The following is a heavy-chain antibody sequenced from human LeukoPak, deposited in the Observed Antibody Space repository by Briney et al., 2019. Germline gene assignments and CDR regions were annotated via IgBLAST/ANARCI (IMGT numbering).Heavy chain of an antibody. CDR2: INWNGGST. CDR1: GFIFNNYA. D-gene: IGHD6-19*01. J-gene: IGHJ4*02. Sequence: PGGSLRLSCAGSGFIFNNYAMSWVRQAPGKGLEWVSGINWNGGSTGYADSVKGRFTISRDNAKNSLYLQMNSLRAEDTALYYCARSTAGIIAVAGSDYWGQGTLVTVSS. V-gene: IGHV3-20*04. CDR3: ARSTAGIIAVAGSDY.